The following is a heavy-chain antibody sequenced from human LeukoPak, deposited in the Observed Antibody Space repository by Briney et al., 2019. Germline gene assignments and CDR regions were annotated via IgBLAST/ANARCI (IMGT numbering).Heavy chain of an antibody. V-gene: IGHV4-34*01. CDR2: INHSVST. D-gene: IGHD3-10*01. J-gene: IGHJ1*01. CDR1: GGSFRGYY. CDR3: ARHYWSVVRAARPLQH. Sequence: SGTLCLTCAVYGGSFRGYYWRWICHPPGKGLWSIGEINHSVSTQYNPSLKSRVAISVDTSKNQFSLNLSSVTAADTAVYYCARHYWSVVRAARPLQHWGQGTLVTVSS.